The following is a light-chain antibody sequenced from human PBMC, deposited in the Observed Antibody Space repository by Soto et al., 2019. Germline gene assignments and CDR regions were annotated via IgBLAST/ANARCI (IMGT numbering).Light chain of an antibody. CDR3: CSYAGSSTYV. J-gene: IGLJ1*01. CDR1: SSDVGTYNL. Sequence: QSALNQPASVSGSPGQSITISCTGTSSDVGTYNLVSWYQQHPGKAPKLMIYEGSKRPSGVSNRFSGSKSGNTASLTISGLQADDEADYYCCSYAGSSTYVFGTGTKLTVL. V-gene: IGLV2-23*01. CDR2: EGS.